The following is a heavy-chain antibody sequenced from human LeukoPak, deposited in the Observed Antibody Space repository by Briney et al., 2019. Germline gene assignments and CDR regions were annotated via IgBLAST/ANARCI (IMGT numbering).Heavy chain of an antibody. CDR1: GYTFTSYD. CDR3: ARDHGESSGWYGGY. J-gene: IGHJ4*02. V-gene: IGHV1-8*01. Sequence: GASVKVSCKASGYTFTSYDINWVRQATGQGLEWMGWMNPNSGNTGYAQKFQGRVTMTRNTSISTAYMELSRLRSDDSAVYYCARDHGESSGWYGGYWGQGTLVTVSS. D-gene: IGHD6-19*01. CDR2: MNPNSGNT.